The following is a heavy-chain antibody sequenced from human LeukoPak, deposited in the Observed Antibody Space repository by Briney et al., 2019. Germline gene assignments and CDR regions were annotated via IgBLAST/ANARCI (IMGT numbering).Heavy chain of an antibody. Sequence: ASVKVSCKASGYTFTSYGISWVRQAPGKGLEWMGGFDPEDGETIYAQKFQGRVTMTEDTSSDTGYMELSSLRSEDAAVYYCATDQRGAGLGFVYGSGSFNGLDVWGQGTTVTVSS. J-gene: IGHJ6*02. V-gene: IGHV1-24*01. CDR3: ATDQRGAGLGFVYGSGSFNGLDV. CDR1: GYTFTSYG. CDR2: FDPEDGET. D-gene: IGHD3-10*01.